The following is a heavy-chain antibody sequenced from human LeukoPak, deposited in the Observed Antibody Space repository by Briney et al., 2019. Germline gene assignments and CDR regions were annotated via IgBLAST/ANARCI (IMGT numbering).Heavy chain of an antibody. CDR2: IRYDGSNK. V-gene: IGHV3-30*02. D-gene: IGHD3-22*01. CDR1: GFTFSSYG. J-gene: IGHJ4*02. CDR3: ARDRVFSPCYYDSSGYYF. Sequence: GGSLRLSCAASGFTFSSYGMHWVRQAPGKGLEWVAFIRYDGSNKYYADSVKGRFTISRDNSKNTLYLQMNSLRAEDTAVYYCARDRVFSPCYYDSSGYYFWGQGTLVTVSS.